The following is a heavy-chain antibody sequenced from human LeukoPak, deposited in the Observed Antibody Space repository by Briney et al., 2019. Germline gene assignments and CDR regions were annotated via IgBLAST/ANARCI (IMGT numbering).Heavy chain of an antibody. D-gene: IGHD6-13*01. CDR2: INHSGST. V-gene: IGHV4-34*01. CDR3: ASATAATKELGY. CDR1: GGSFSGYY. Sequence: PSETLSLTCAVYGGSFSGYYWSWIRQPPGKGLEWIGEINHSGSTNYNPSLKSRVTISVDTSKNQFSLKLSSVTAADTAVYYCASATAATKELGYWGQGTLVTVSS. J-gene: IGHJ4*02.